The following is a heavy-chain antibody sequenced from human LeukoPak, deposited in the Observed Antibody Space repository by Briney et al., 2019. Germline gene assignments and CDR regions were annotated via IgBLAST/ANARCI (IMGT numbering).Heavy chain of an antibody. J-gene: IGHJ4*02. V-gene: IGHV4-34*10. CDR3: ARDSGFWLY. D-gene: IGHD3-22*01. CDR1: GGSFSGYY. CDR2: IYSDGDT. Sequence: SETLSLTCAVYGGSFSGYYWSWIRQTPGKGLEWIGNIYSDGDTSFNPSLKSRITMSVDTSKNQFSLKLNSVTAADTAVYFCARDSGFWLYWGQGTLVSVSS.